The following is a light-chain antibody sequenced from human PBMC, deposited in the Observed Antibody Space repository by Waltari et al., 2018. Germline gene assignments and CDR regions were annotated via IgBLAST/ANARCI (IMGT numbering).Light chain of an antibody. CDR3: HQYKDYPST. Sequence: EIEMTQSPATLSVSPGARTTLSCSASQAVSNKLAWYQQKPGQAPRVVIYDVSTRATGIPVRFSGSGSSTEFTLTIDRMQSEDFAVYYCHQYKDYPSTFGQGTKVEIK. CDR2: DVS. V-gene: IGKV3-15*01. CDR1: QAVSNK. J-gene: IGKJ2*01.